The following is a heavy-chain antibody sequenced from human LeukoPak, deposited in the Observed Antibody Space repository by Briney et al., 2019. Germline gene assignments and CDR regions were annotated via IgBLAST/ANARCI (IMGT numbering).Heavy chain of an antibody. J-gene: IGHJ4*02. V-gene: IGHV1-46*01. Sequence: ASVKVSCKASGYTFTNYYIHWVRQAPGQGLEWMGIINPAGGSTGYAQKFQGRVTMTRDTSTSTVYMELSSLRSEDTAVYYCARYNGDLTGGFDYWGQGTLVTASS. CDR3: ARYNGDLTGGFDY. D-gene: IGHD4-17*01. CDR2: INPAGGST. CDR1: GYTFTNYY.